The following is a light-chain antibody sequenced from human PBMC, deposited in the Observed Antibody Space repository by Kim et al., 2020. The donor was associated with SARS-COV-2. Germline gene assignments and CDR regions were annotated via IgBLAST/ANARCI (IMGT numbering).Light chain of an antibody. CDR2: RNN. V-gene: IGLV10-54*02. J-gene: IGLJ6*01. Sequence: QTATPTCTGNRNFVGIQGSYWLQQHQGHPPKLLSYRNNNRPSGISERFSASRSGNTASLTITGLQPEDEADYDCSALDSSLSEGVFGSGTKVTVL. CDR3: SALDSSLSEGV. CDR1: RNFVGIQG.